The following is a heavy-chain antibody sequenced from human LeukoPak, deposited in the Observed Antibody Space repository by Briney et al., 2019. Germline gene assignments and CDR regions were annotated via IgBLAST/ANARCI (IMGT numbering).Heavy chain of an antibody. CDR2: IYYSGST. D-gene: IGHD2-2*01. CDR1: GGSISSSSYY. Sequence: PSETLSLTCTASGGSISSSSYYWGWIRQPPGKGLEWIGSIYYSGSTYYNPSLKSRVTISVDTSKNQFSLKLSSVTAADTAVYYCARGGDIVVVPAALQYYYYYGMDVWGQGTTVTVSS. V-gene: IGHV4-39*01. CDR3: ARGGDIVVVPAALQYYYYYGMDV. J-gene: IGHJ6*02.